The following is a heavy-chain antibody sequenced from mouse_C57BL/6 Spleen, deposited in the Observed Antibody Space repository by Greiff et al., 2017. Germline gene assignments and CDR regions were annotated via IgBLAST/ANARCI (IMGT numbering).Heavy chain of an antibody. Sequence: EVQVVESGGGLVKPGGSLKLSCAASGFTFSDYGMHWVRQAPEKGLEWVAYISSGSSTIYYADTVKGRFIISRDNAKNTLFLQMTSLRSEDTAMYYCARSHYGSSGGFAYWGQGTLVTVSA. V-gene: IGHV5-17*01. CDR2: ISSGSSTI. D-gene: IGHD1-1*01. J-gene: IGHJ3*01. CDR1: GFTFSDYG. CDR3: ARSHYGSSGGFAY.